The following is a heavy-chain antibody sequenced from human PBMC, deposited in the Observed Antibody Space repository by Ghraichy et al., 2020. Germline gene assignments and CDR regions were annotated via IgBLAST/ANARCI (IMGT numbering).Heavy chain of an antibody. J-gene: IGHJ4*02. D-gene: IGHD1-26*01. CDR1: GFTFNNFN. CDR2: IGSNTKNI. Sequence: GGSLRLSCAASGFTFNNFNMNWVRQAPGKGLEWVSSIGSNTKNIYYAESVKGRFTISRDNVRNSLYLQMNNLTAEDTAIYYCASLGVYWGRGALVSVSS. CDR3: ASLGVY. V-gene: IGHV3-21*01.